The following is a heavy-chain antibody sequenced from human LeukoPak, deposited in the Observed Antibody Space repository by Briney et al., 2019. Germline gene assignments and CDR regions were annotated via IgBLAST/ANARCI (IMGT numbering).Heavy chain of an antibody. CDR3: AKDPYGSGSYYPSRISN. CDR2: ISGSGGST. J-gene: IGHJ4*02. Sequence: PGGSLRLSCAASGFTFSSYAMSWVRQAPGKGLGWVSAISGSGGSTYYADSVKGRFTISRDNSKNTLYLQMNSLRAEDTAVYYCAKDPYGSGSYYPSRISNWGQGTLVTVSS. D-gene: IGHD3-10*01. V-gene: IGHV3-23*01. CDR1: GFTFSSYA.